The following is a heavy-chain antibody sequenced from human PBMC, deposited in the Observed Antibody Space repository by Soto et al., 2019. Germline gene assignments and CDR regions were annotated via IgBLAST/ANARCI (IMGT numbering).Heavy chain of an antibody. D-gene: IGHD3-10*01. CDR1: GYTFTSYG. J-gene: IGHJ5*02. CDR3: ARILSALGSGSYYNVRWFCP. V-gene: IGHV1-18*01. Sequence: QVQLVQSGAEVKKPGASVKVSCKASGYTFTSYGISWVRQAPGQGLEWMGWISAYNGNTNYAQKLQGRVTMTTDTSTSTAYMELRSLRSDDTAVYCCARILSALGSGSYYNVRWFCPWGQGTLVTVSS. CDR2: ISAYNGNT.